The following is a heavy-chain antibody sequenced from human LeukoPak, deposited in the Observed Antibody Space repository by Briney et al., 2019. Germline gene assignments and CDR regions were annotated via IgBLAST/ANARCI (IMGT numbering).Heavy chain of an antibody. J-gene: IGHJ4*02. CDR2: IYHSGYT. CDR1: GYSISSGYY. V-gene: IGHV4-38-2*02. Sequence: SETLSLTCTVSGYSISSGYYWAWIRPAPGKGLEWIGSIYHSGYTHYNPSLKGRVTISVDTSKNDFSLTLSSVAAADTAIYYCARDLNPTHYFDYWGQGTLVTVSS. D-gene: IGHD3-9*01. CDR3: ARDLNPTHYFDY.